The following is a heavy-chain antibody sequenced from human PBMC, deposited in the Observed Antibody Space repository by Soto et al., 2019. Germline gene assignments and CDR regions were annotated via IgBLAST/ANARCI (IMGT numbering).Heavy chain of an antibody. CDR2: INTDGSAT. CDR3: ARDGEGY. CDR1: GFTFISNW. J-gene: IGHJ4*02. Sequence: GGSLRLSCAASGFTFISNWMHWGRQVPGKGLVWVSRINTDGSATNYADSVKGRFTTSRDNAKNMLYLQMNSLRLEDTAVYYCARDGEGYWGQGALVTVSS. D-gene: IGHD2-21*01. V-gene: IGHV3-74*01.